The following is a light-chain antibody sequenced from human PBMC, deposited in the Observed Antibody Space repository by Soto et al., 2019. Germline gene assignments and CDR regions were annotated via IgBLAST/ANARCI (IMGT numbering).Light chain of an antibody. Sequence: EIVLTQSPGTLSLSPGEGATLSCRASQSVSSSYVAWYQQKPGQAPRLLIYGAYIRATGIPDRFSGSGSGTEFTLSINRLEPEDFAVYYCQQYGSSLYTFGQGTKLEIK. CDR3: QQYGSSLYT. V-gene: IGKV3-20*01. CDR1: QSVSSSY. J-gene: IGKJ2*01. CDR2: GAY.